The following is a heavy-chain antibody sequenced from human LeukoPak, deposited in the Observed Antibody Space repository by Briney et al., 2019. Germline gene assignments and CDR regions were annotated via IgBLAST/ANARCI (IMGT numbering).Heavy chain of an antibody. J-gene: IGHJ3*02. CDR2: INSDGSST. V-gene: IGHV3-74*01. CDR3: ATEHSSGWYGDAFDI. Sequence: PGGSLRLSCAASGFTFDDYGVSWVRQAPGKGLVWVSRINSDGSSTSYADSVKGRFTISRDNAKNTLYLQMNSLRAEDTAVYYCATEHSSGWYGDAFDIWGQGTMVTVSS. CDR1: GFTFDDYG. D-gene: IGHD6-19*01.